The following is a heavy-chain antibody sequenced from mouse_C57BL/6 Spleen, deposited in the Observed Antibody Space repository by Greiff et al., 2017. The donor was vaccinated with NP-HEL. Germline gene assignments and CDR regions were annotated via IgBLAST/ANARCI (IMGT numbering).Heavy chain of an antibody. CDR1: GFTFSDYY. CDR2: INYDGSST. J-gene: IGHJ4*01. CDR3: ARERSMITSYYYAMDY. V-gene: IGHV5-16*01. Sequence: EVKLMESEGGLVQPGSSMKLSCTASGFTFSDYYMAWVRQVPEKGLEWVANINYDGSSTYYLDSLKSRFIISRDNAKNILYLQMSSLKSEDTATYYCARERSMITSYYYAMDYWGQGTSVTVSS. D-gene: IGHD2-4*01.